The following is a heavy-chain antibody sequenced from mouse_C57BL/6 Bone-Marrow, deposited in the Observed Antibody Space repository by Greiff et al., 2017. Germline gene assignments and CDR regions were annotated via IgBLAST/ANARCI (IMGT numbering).Heavy chain of an antibody. J-gene: IGHJ3*01. Sequence: QVQLQQPGAALVKPGASVKMSCKASGYTFTSYWITWVQPRPGQGLEWIGDIYPGSGSTNYNEKFKRKATLTVDTSSSTAYMQLSSLTSEDSAVYYCALSGSSPLAYWGQGTLVTVSA. CDR1: GYTFTSYW. CDR3: ALSGSSPLAY. D-gene: IGHD1-1*01. CDR2: IYPGSGST. V-gene: IGHV1-55*01.